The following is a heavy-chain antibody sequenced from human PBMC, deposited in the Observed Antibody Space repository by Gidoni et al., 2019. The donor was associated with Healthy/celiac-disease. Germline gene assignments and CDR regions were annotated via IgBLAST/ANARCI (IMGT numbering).Heavy chain of an antibody. CDR3: TTGPDYYGSGSYRDY. J-gene: IGHJ4*02. V-gene: IGHV3-15*01. Sequence: EVQLVESGGGLVKPGGSLRLSCAASGFTFSHAWMSWVRQAPGKGLEWVGRIKSKTDGGTTDYAAPVKGRFTISRDDSKNTLYLQMNSLKTEDTAVYYCTTGPDYYGSGSYRDYWGQGTLVTVSS. D-gene: IGHD3-10*01. CDR1: GFTFSHAW. CDR2: IKSKTDGGTT.